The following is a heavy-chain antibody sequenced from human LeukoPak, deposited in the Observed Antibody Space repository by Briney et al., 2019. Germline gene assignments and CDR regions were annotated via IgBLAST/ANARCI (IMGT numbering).Heavy chain of an antibody. CDR2: INPNSGDT. J-gene: IGHJ4*02. V-gene: IGHV1-2*02. CDR1: GYTFTDYH. Sequence: ASVKVSCKAFGYTFTDYHMHWVRQAPGQGLEWTGWINPNSGDTNYAQKFQGRVTMTRDTTISTAYMELSRLRSDDTAVFYCATLMAHLDYWGQGTLVTVSS. D-gene: IGHD2-8*01. CDR3: ATLMAHLDY.